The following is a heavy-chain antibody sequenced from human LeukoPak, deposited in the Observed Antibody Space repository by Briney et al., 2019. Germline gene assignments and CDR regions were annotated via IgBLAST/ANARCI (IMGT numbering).Heavy chain of an antibody. CDR3: ARVDRYHYYLEL. Sequence: SVNVSFKASGGTFSTYSITWVRQAPGQGVEGMGGIIPLFNTGNYAQHFQGRVNITTGESKSTAYMELSSLSFEDTAMHYCARVDRYHYYLELWGKGTTVTVSS. CDR1: GGTFSTYS. J-gene: IGHJ6*03. V-gene: IGHV1-69*05. CDR2: IIPLFNTG.